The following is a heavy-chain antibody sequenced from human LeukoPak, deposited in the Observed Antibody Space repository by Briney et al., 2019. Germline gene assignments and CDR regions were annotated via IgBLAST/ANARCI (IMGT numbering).Heavy chain of an antibody. V-gene: IGHV4-59*01. CDR3: VRGPYGSGISNWFDP. J-gene: IGHJ5*02. D-gene: IGHD3-10*01. CDR1: GGSISSYY. CDR2: IYYSGST. Sequence: SETLSLTCTVSGGSISSYYWSWIRQPPGKGLEWIGYIYYSGSTNYNPSLKSRVTISVDTSKNQFSLRLTSVSAADTAVYYCVRGPYGSGISNWFDPRGQATQVIVSS.